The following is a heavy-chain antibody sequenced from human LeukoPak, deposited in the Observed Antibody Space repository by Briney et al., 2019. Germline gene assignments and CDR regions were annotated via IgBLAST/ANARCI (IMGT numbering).Heavy chain of an antibody. Sequence: GGSLRLSCAASGFTFSSYNMNWVRQAPGKGLEWVSSITSSSSYIYYADSVKGRFTISRDNAKNTLYLQMNSLRAEDTAVYYCARRAGAYSHPYDYWGQGTLVTVSS. J-gene: IGHJ4*02. D-gene: IGHD4/OR15-4a*01. V-gene: IGHV3-21*04. CDR1: GFTFSSYN. CDR3: ARRAGAYSHPYDY. CDR2: ITSSSSYI.